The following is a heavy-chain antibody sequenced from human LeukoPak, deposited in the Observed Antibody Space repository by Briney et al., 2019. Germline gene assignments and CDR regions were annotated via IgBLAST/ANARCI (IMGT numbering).Heavy chain of an antibody. D-gene: IGHD6-13*01. Sequence: GGSLRLSCAASGISVSNNYMSWVRQAPGKGLEWVSVTYTGRSTYYADSVKGRFTIYRDNSKNMLYLQMNSLRAEDTAVYYCARVAAAGPVDYRGQGTLVTVSS. CDR2: TYTGRST. J-gene: IGHJ4*02. CDR1: GISVSNNY. V-gene: IGHV3-53*01. CDR3: ARVAAAGPVDY.